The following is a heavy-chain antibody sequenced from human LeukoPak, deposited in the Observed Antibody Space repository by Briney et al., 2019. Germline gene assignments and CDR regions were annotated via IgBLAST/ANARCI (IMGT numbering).Heavy chain of an antibody. J-gene: IGHJ6*02. D-gene: IGHD3-3*01. CDR2: IKQDGSEK. CDR1: GFTFSSYW. Sequence: GGSLRLSCAASGFTFSSYWMSWVRQAPRKGLEWVANIKQDGSEKYYVDSVKGRFTISRDNAKNSLYLQMNSLRAEDTAVYYCARAGYYDFWSGYYPFSMDVWGQGTTVTVSS. V-gene: IGHV3-7*01. CDR3: ARAGYYDFWSGYYPFSMDV.